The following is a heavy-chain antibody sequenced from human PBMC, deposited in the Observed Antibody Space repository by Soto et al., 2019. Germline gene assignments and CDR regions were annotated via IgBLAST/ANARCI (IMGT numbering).Heavy chain of an antibody. J-gene: IGHJ4*02. D-gene: IGHD4-4*01. V-gene: IGHV3-33*01. CDR1: GFTFSSYG. Sequence: GGSLRLSCAASGFTFSSYGMHWVRQAPGKGLEWVAVIWYDGSNKYYADSVKGRFTISRDNSKNTLYLQMNSLRAEDTAVYYCARDLVYSNYVNNRGYWGQGTLVTVSS. CDR2: IWYDGSNK. CDR3: ARDLVYSNYVNNRGY.